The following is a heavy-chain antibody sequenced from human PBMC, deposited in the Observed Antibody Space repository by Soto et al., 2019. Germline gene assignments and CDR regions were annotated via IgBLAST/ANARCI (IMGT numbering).Heavy chain of an antibody. J-gene: IGHJ4*02. CDR2: ISGSGDST. Sequence: VGSLRLSCAASGFTFSTYAMIWVRQAPGKGLEWVSAISGSGDSTYYADSVKGRFTISRDNSKNTLYLQMSSLRAEDTAIYYCAKDSFINLRGYDSYWGQGTLVTVSS. CDR3: AKDSFINLRGYDSY. D-gene: IGHD5-12*01. V-gene: IGHV3-23*01. CDR1: GFTFSTYA.